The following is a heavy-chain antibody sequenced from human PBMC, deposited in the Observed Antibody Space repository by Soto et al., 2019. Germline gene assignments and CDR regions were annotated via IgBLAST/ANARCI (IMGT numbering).Heavy chain of an antibody. J-gene: IGHJ4*02. CDR3: ASRRSTSGWQRDY. D-gene: IGHD6-19*01. CDR1: GYSFTSYW. V-gene: IGHV5-51*01. CDR2: IYPGDSDT. Sequence: GASLKISCKGSGYSFTSYWIGWVRQMPGKGLEWMGTIYPGDSDTRYSPSFQGQVTFSADKSISTAYLQWSSLKASDTAMYYCASRRSTSGWQRDYWGQGTLVTVSS.